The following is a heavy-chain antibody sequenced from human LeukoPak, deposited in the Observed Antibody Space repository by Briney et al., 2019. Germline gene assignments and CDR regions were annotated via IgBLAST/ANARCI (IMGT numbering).Heavy chain of an antibody. Sequence: ASVKVSCKASGYTFTGYYMQWVRQAPGQGLEWMGWINPNSGGTNYAQNFQGRFTMTTDTSISTAYMELSSLRSDDTAVYYCARDPSGDSGGYTFDYWGQGTLVTVSS. D-gene: IGHD3-22*01. J-gene: IGHJ4*02. V-gene: IGHV1-2*02. CDR3: ARDPSGDSGGYTFDY. CDR2: INPNSGGT. CDR1: GYTFTGYY.